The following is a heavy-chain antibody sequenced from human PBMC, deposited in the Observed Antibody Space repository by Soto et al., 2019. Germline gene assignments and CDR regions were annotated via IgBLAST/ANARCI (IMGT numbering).Heavy chain of an antibody. CDR1: GFSFSSYA. Sequence: EVQLLESWGGLVRPGGSLRLSCTASGFSFSSYALSWVRQAPGKGLEWVSTISGSDGKTYYADSVKGRFSISRDTSKTTLSLEMTSLRVEDTAVYYCARWSFLDYWGQGTRVTVS. CDR3: ARWSFLDY. D-gene: IGHD1-26*01. J-gene: IGHJ4*02. V-gene: IGHV3-23*01. CDR2: ISGSDGKT.